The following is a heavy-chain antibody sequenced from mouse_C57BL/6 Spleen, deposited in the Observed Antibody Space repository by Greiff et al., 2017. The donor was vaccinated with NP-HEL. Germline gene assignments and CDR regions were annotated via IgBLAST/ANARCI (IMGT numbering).Heavy chain of an antibody. CDR1: GFTFSSYT. J-gene: IGHJ2*01. D-gene: IGHD2-5*01. CDR3: ARLGYSSVFDY. Sequence: EVHLVESGGGLVKPGGSLKLSCAASGFTFSSYTMSWVRQTPEKRLEWVATISGGGGNTYYPDSVKGRFTISRDNAKNTLYLQMSSLRSEDTALYYCARLGYSSVFDYWGQGTTLTVSS. V-gene: IGHV5-9*01. CDR2: ISGGGGNT.